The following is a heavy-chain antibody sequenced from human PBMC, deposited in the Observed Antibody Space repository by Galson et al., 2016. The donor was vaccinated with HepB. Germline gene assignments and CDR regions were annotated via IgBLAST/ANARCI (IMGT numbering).Heavy chain of an antibody. Sequence: SLRLSCAASGFTFSKFGMHWVRQAPGKGLEWVAVIWFDGRDAYYADSVKGRFTISKDNSRDTLYLQINSLRVEDTAIYYCARDKWGDCSTSTCSHFDYWGQGTLVTVSS. CDR2: IWFDGRDA. CDR3: ARDKWGDCSTSTCSHFDY. CDR1: GFTFSKFG. D-gene: IGHD2-2*01. V-gene: IGHV3-33*01. J-gene: IGHJ4*02.